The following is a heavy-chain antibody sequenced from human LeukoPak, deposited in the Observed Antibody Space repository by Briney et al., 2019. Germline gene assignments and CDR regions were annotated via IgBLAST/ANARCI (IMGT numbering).Heavy chain of an antibody. CDR2: ISYDGSNK. J-gene: IGHJ3*02. Sequence: GGSLRLSCAASGFTFSAYAMHWVRLAPGKGLEWVAVISYDGSNKYYADSVKGRFTISGDKSKDTLYLQMNSLRPEDTAVYYCARGPGPIAGAKNPFDIWGHGTMVTVSS. CDR1: GFTFSAYA. V-gene: IGHV3-30*01. D-gene: IGHD1-26*01. CDR3: ARGPGPIAGAKNPFDI.